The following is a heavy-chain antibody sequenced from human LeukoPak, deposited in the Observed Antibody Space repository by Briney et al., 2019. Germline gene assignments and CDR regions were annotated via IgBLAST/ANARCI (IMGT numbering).Heavy chain of an antibody. CDR3: AKVFDSGYDYLRYYFDY. Sequence: PGGSLRLSCAASGFTFSRYWMHWVRQAPGKGLMWVSRISPDGSTTLYADSVKGRFTISRDNSKNSLYLQMNSLRTEDTALYYCAKVFDSGYDYLRYYFDYWGQGTLVTVSS. CDR2: ISPDGSTT. D-gene: IGHD5-12*01. CDR1: GFTFSRYW. J-gene: IGHJ4*02. V-gene: IGHV3-74*03.